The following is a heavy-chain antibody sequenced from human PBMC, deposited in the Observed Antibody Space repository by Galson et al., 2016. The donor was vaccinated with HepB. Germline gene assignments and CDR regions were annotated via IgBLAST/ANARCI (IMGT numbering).Heavy chain of an antibody. Sequence: SLRLSCAASGFTFSSFSMNWVRQAPGKGLEWVSYISSTSSTKYYADSVKGRFTISRDNAKNSLYLQMNSLRVEDTAVYYCARNPPVAGSFDYWGQGILVTVSS. CDR2: ISSTSSTK. D-gene: IGHD6-19*01. CDR1: GFTFSSFS. J-gene: IGHJ4*02. CDR3: ARNPPVAGSFDY. V-gene: IGHV3-48*01.